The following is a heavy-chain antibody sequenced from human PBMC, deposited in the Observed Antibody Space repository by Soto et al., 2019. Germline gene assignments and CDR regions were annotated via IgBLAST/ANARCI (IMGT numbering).Heavy chain of an antibody. CDR2: IYHSGST. Sequence: SETLSLTCAVSGGSISSSNCWSWVRQPPGKGLEWIGEIYHSGSTNYNPSLKSRVTISVDKSKNQFSLKLSSVTAADTAVYYCARATSGSSKKFDYWGQGTLVT. CDR3: ARATSGSSKKFDY. CDR1: GGSISSSNC. D-gene: IGHD1-26*01. V-gene: IGHV4-4*02. J-gene: IGHJ4*02.